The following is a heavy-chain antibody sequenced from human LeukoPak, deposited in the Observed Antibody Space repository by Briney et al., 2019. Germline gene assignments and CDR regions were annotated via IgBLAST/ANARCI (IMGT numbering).Heavy chain of an antibody. CDR1: GYSISSGYY. Sequence: SETLSLTCAVSGYSISSGYYWGWIRQPPGKGLEWIGSIYYSGSTYYNPSLKSRVTISVDTSKNQFSLKLSSVTAADTAVYYCARPKGYCSGGSCYQSFDYWGQGTLVTVSS. D-gene: IGHD2-15*01. V-gene: IGHV4-38-2*01. CDR2: IYYSGST. CDR3: ARPKGYCSGGSCYQSFDY. J-gene: IGHJ4*02.